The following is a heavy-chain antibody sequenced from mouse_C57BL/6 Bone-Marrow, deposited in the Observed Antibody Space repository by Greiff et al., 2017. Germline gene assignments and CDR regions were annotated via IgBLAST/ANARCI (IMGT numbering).Heavy chain of an antibody. V-gene: IGHV1-81*01. Sequence: VNVVESGAELARPGASVKLSCKASGYTFTSYGISWVQQRTGQGLEWIGEIYPRSGNTYYNEKFKGKATLTADKSSSTAYMELRSLTSEDSAVYFCANYYGSSYWYFDVWGTGTTVTVSS. CDR1: GYTFTSYG. D-gene: IGHD1-1*01. CDR2: IYPRSGNT. CDR3: ANYYGSSYWYFDV. J-gene: IGHJ1*03.